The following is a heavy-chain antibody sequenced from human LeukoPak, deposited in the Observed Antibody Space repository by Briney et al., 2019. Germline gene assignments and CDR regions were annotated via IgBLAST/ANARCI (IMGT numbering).Heavy chain of an antibody. Sequence: GGSLRLSCAASGFTVSSNYMSWVRQAPGKGLEWVSVIYSGGSTYYADSVKGRFTISRDNSKNTAHLQRNSLRAEDTAVYYCARTGYNYGTPLNYWGQGTLVTVSS. V-gene: IGHV3-66*01. CDR1: GFTVSSNY. J-gene: IGHJ4*02. D-gene: IGHD5-18*01. CDR3: ARTGYNYGTPLNY. CDR2: IYSGGST.